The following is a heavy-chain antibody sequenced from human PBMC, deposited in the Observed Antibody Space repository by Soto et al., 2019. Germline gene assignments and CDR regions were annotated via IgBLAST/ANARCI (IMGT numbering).Heavy chain of an antibody. CDR2: ISAYNGNT. Sequence: ASGTVSCTASGYTFPSFGRCWVRQAPGQGLEWMGWISAYNGNTNYAQKLQGRVTMTTDTSTSTAYMELRSLRSDDTAVYYCARDLDYYDSSGYADYWGQGTLVTVSS. J-gene: IGHJ4*02. V-gene: IGHV1-18*01. CDR1: GYTFPSFG. D-gene: IGHD3-22*01. CDR3: ARDLDYYDSSGYADY.